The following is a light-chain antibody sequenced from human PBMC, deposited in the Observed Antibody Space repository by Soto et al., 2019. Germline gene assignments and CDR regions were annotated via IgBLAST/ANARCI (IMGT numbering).Light chain of an antibody. Sequence: EIVLTQSPATLSLSPGERATLSCRASQSISSYLLWYQQKPGQAPRLLIYDSSNRATDIPARFSGSGSGTDFTLTISSLEPEDFAVYYCQHRNNWPLTFGGGTQVEIK. CDR3: QHRNNWPLT. J-gene: IGKJ4*01. V-gene: IGKV3-11*01. CDR1: QSISSY. CDR2: DSS.